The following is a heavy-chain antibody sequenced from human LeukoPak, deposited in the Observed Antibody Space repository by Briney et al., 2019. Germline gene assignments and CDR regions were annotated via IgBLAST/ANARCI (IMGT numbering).Heavy chain of an antibody. CDR2: IYYTGST. V-gene: IGHV4-31*03. D-gene: IGHD2-2*01. CDR3: AGDCSSTSCNLPVDY. J-gene: IGHJ4*02. CDR1: GGSISSGGYY. Sequence: SETLSLTCTVSGGSISSGGYYWSWIRQHPGKGLEWIGYIYYTGSTDYNPSLKSRVTISVDTSKNQFSLKLSSVTVADTAVYYCAGDCSSTSCNLPVDYWGQGTLVTVSS.